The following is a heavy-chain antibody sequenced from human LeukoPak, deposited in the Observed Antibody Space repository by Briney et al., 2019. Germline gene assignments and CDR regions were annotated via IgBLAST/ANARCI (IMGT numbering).Heavy chain of an antibody. CDR2: ISSSSSTI. Sequence: GGSLRLSCAASGFTFSSYSMNWVRQAPGKGLEWVSYISSSSSTIYYADSVKGRFTISRDNAKNSLYLQMNSLRAEDTAVYYCAREEGIAVAGDADAFDIWGQGTMVTVSS. D-gene: IGHD6-19*01. CDR1: GFTFSSYS. CDR3: AREEGIAVAGDADAFDI. V-gene: IGHV3-48*04. J-gene: IGHJ3*02.